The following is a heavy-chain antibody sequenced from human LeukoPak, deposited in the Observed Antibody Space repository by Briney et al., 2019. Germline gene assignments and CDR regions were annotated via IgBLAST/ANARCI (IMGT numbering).Heavy chain of an antibody. CDR1: GFSISTRGVG. D-gene: IGHD6-19*01. Sequence: SGPSLVKPTQTLTLTCTFSGFSISTRGVGVGWIRQPPGEALEWLALIYWDDDKRYSPSLKSRLTITKDTSKKQVVLTMTNMDPVDTATYYCARAVGWPNYYDMDVWGQGTTVTVS. CDR2: IYWDDDK. J-gene: IGHJ6*02. V-gene: IGHV2-5*02. CDR3: ARAVGWPNYYDMDV.